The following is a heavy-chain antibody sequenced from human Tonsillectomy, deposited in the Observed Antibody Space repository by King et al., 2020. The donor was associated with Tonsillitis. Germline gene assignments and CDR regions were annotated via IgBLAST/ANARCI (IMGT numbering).Heavy chain of an antibody. CDR2: IAYDASYE. Sequence: VQLVESGGGVVQPGTSLRLSCAASGFTFGNYGMHWVRQAPGKGLEWVALIAYDASYENYGDSVKGRFTISRDNSKNTLYLEMNSLRVEDTAVYYCAKCGIGLSDWYFDLWGRGTLVTVSS. D-gene: IGHD2-15*01. CDR1: GFTFGNYG. J-gene: IGHJ2*01. V-gene: IGHV3-30*18. CDR3: AKCGIGLSDWYFDL.